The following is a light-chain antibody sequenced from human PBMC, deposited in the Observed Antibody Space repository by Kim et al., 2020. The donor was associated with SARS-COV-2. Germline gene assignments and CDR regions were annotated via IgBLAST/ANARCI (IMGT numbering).Light chain of an antibody. CDR2: WAS. Sequence: RATSNCKSSQSVWHSSNNKNYLAWYQQRPGQPPKLLIYWASTRESGVTDRLSGSGSGTDFALTISSLQAEDVAVYYCQQYYTPPYTFGQGTKLEI. V-gene: IGKV4-1*01. CDR1: QSVWHSSNNKNY. J-gene: IGKJ2*01. CDR3: QQYYTPPYT.